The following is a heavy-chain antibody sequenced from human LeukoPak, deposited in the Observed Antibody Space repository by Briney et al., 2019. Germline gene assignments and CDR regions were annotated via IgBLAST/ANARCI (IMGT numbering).Heavy chain of an antibody. CDR1: GFTFSSYG. V-gene: IGHV3-33*06. D-gene: IGHD3-22*01. Sequence: PGRSLRLSCAASGFTFSSYGMHWVRQAPGKGLEWVAVIWYDGSNKYYADSVKGRFTISRDNSKNTLYLQMNSPRAEDTAVYYCAKDGGVVVIGDELDYWGQGTLVTVSS. CDR2: IWYDGSNK. J-gene: IGHJ4*02. CDR3: AKDGGVVVIGDELDY.